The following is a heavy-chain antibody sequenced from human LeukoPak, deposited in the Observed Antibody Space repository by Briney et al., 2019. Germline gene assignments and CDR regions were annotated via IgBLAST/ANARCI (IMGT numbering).Heavy chain of an antibody. V-gene: IGHV4-59*02. CDR3: AKDILAVAGEDY. D-gene: IGHD6-19*01. Sequence: SETLSLTCTVSGGSVSSYYWSWIRQPPGKGLEWIGYIYYSGSTNYNPSLKSRVTMSVDTSKNQFSLKLSSVTAADTAVYYCAKDILAVAGEDYWGQGTLVTVSS. CDR1: GGSVSSYY. CDR2: IYYSGST. J-gene: IGHJ4*02.